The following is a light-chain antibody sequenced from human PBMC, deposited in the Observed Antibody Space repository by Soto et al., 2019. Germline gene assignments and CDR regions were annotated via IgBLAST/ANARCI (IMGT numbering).Light chain of an antibody. Sequence: DIQMTQSPSTLSASVGDRVTITCRASQSISSWLAWYQQKPGKAPKLLIYMASTLESGVPARFSGSGSGTEFPLTISSLQPDDSATYSCQQYNTYSWTFGQGTKVEI. CDR2: MAS. CDR3: QQYNTYSWT. V-gene: IGKV1-5*03. J-gene: IGKJ1*01. CDR1: QSISSW.